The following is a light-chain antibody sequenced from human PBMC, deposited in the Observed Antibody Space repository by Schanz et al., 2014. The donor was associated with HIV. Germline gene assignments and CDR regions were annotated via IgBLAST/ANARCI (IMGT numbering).Light chain of an antibody. CDR1: TFNIGNNY. J-gene: IGLJ3*02. Sequence: QSVLTQPPSVSAAPGQKVIISCSGDTFNIGNNYVSWYQQLPSTAPKALIYENDRRPSGFSDRFSASKSGKSASLTIAGLQAEDEADYYCAAWDDTLNSWVFGGGTKLTVL. V-gene: IGLV1-51*01. CDR3: AAWDDTLNSWV. CDR2: END.